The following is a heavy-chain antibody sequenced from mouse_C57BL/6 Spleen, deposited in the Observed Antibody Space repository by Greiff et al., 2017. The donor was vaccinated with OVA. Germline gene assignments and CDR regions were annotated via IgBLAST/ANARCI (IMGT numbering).Heavy chain of an antibody. Sequence: EVQGVESGGGLVKPGGSLKLSCAASGFTFSDYGMHWVRQAPEKGLEWVAYISSGSSTIYYADTVKGRFTISRDNAKNTLFLQMTSLRSEDTAMYYCAKDYGSRDWYFDVWGTGTTVTVSS. V-gene: IGHV5-17*01. CDR1: GFTFSDYG. CDR3: AKDYGSRDWYFDV. J-gene: IGHJ1*03. D-gene: IGHD1-1*01. CDR2: ISSGSSTI.